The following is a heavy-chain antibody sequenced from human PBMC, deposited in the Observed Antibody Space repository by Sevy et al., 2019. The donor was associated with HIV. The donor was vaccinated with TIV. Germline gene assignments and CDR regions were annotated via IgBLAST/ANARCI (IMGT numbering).Heavy chain of an antibody. D-gene: IGHD3-22*01. Sequence: SETLSLTCAVYGGSFSGYYWSWIRQPPGKGLEWIGEINHSGSTNYNPSLKSRVTISVDTFKNQFSLKLMSLTAADTAVYYCARGLFHYYDSSGYYFFDYWGQGTLVTVSS. V-gene: IGHV4-34*01. J-gene: IGHJ4*02. CDR3: ARGLFHYYDSSGYYFFDY. CDR2: INHSGST. CDR1: GGSFSGYY.